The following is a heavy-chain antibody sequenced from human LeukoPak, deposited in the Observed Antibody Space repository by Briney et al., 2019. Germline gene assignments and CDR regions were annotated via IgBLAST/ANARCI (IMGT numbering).Heavy chain of an antibody. CDR2: TRGNGDVT. J-gene: IGHJ3*01. CDR1: GFTFSTYS. CDR3: TRRGGSDGWGAFDV. D-gene: IGHD5-24*01. Sequence: GGSLRLSCAASGFTFSTYSMNWVRQAPGKGLEWVSSTRGNGDVTYYADSVKGRFTSSRDNSKNMLFLQMNDLTREDTAIFYCTRRGGSDGWGAFDVWGQGTMVTVSS. V-gene: IGHV3-23*01.